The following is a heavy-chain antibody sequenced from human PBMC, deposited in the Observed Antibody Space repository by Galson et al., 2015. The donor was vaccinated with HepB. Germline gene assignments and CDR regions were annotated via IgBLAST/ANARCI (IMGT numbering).Heavy chain of an antibody. Sequence: TLSLTCTVSGGSISSGNYYWSWIRQPPGKGLEWIGSIYYSDSGSTYYNPSLRSRVTISVDTSKNQFSLKLNSVTAADTAVYYCARVKTDQLWFGELKDSGWFDPWGQGTLVTVSS. CDR3: ARVKTDQLWFGELKDSGWFDP. CDR1: GGSISSGNYY. J-gene: IGHJ5*02. CDR2: IYYSDSGST. V-gene: IGHV4-30-4*01. D-gene: IGHD3-10*01.